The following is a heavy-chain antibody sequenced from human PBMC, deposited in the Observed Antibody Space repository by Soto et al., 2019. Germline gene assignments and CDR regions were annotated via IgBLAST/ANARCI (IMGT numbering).Heavy chain of an antibody. V-gene: IGHV2-5*02. D-gene: IGHD2-15*01. Sequence: QITLKESGPTLVEPTQTLTLTCSFSGFSLTNSGVGVGWFRQAPGKALECLGIIYWDNDRRYNPSLKTRLTITKDTSKNQVVLTMTYTEPLQTGTYYCAHRVPYSVSWDVGWFASWGQGTPVTVS. J-gene: IGHJ5*01. CDR2: IYWDNDR. CDR1: GFSLTNSGVG. CDR3: AHRVPYSVSWDVGWFAS.